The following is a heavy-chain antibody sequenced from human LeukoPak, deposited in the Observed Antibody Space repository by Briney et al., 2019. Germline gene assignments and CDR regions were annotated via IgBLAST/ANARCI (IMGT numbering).Heavy chain of an antibody. D-gene: IGHD3-22*01. CDR2: FHSEDGET. J-gene: IGHJ3*02. CDR3: ATDASSIIGYYYARAFDI. Sequence: GASVNVSCKVSGYTLHELSMHWVRQARGKGREGMGGFHSEDGETIYAQKFQGRITMTGDTSTDTAYMEQSSLSSEDTAVYYCATDASSIIGYYYARAFDIWGQGTMVTVSS. V-gene: IGHV1-24*01. CDR1: GYTLHELS.